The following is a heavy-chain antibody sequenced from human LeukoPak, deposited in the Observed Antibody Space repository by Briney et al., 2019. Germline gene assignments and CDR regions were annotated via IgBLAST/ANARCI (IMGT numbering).Heavy chain of an antibody. J-gene: IGHJ4*02. CDR1: GFTVSSNY. D-gene: IGHD6-13*01. CDR2: IYSGGST. V-gene: IGHV3-66*01. CDR3: ASGSGYSSSWSPFDY. Sequence: PGGSLRLSCAASGFTVSSNYMSWVRQAPGKGLEWVSVIYSGGSTYYADSVKGRFTISRDNSKNTLYLQMNSLRAEDTAVYYCASGSGYSSSWSPFDYWGQGTLVTVSS.